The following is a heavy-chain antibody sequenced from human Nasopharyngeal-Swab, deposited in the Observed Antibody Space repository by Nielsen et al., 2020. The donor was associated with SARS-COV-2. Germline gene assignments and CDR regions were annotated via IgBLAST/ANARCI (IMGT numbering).Heavy chain of an antibody. D-gene: IGHD3-3*01. CDR1: GFTFSNYN. J-gene: IGHJ6*02. CDR3: ARDGLDYDFWSASFMDV. V-gene: IGHV3-21*01. Sequence: GSLRLSCADSGFTFSNYNMNWVRQAPGKGLEWVSSISSSSTYIYYADSVKGRLTISRDNTKNSLSLQMNSLRAEDTAVYYCARDGLDYDFWSASFMDVWGQGTTVTVSS. CDR2: ISSSSTYI.